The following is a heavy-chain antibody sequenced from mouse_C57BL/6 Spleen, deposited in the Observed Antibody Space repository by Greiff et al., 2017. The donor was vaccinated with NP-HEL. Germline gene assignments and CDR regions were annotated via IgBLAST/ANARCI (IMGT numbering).Heavy chain of an antibody. CDR1: GYSITSGYY. CDR3: ARDEASNFDY. D-gene: IGHD2-10*02. V-gene: IGHV3-6*01. Sequence: VQLQQSGPGLVKPSQSLSLTCSVTGYSITSGYYWNWIRQFPGNKLEWMGYISYDGSNNYNPSLKNRISITRDTSKNQFFLKLNSVTTEDTATYYCARDEASNFDYWGQGTTLTVSS. J-gene: IGHJ2*01. CDR2: ISYDGSN.